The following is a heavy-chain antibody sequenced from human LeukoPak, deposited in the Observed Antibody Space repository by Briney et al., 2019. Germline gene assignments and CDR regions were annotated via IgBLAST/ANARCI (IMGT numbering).Heavy chain of an antibody. D-gene: IGHD3-22*01. CDR2: SSAYNGKT. Sequence: GASVKVSCKASGYNFPSYGISWVRQAPGQGLEWMGWSSAYNGKTNYAQKLQGRVTMTTDTSTSTAYMELRSLRSDDTAVYYCARGGGYYYDSSGYYYGFDYWGQGTLVTVSS. CDR3: ARGGGYYYDSSGYYYGFDY. V-gene: IGHV1-18*01. CDR1: GYNFPSYG. J-gene: IGHJ4*02.